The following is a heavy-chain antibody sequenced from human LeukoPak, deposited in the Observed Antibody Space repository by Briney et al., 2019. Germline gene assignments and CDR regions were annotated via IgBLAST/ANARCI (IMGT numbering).Heavy chain of an antibody. CDR3: ARGTTISGSQSPYDAFDI. Sequence: GGSLRHSCAASGFTVSSSNYMNWVRPAPGKGLEWVSGIYTGGTTYYTDSVKGRFTISRDNPNNTLYLQMHSLRAEDTAVYYCARGTTISGSQSPYDAFDIWGQGTMVTVSS. CDR2: IYTGGTT. D-gene: IGHD1-26*01. CDR1: GFTVSSSNY. V-gene: IGHV3-66*01. J-gene: IGHJ3*02.